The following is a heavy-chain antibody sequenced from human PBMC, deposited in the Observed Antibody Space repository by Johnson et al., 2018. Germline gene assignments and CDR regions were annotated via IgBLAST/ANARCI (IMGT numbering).Heavy chain of an antibody. Sequence: QLVESGGDVVQPGGSLRLSCAPSGFSFNSYAMTWVRQAPGMGLEWVSAIGTSGRRTYYADSVKGRFTVSRDNSKDMLFLPMNSLRAEDTAIYYCAKGTAGYSSMWYFDSLGQGTLVTGSS. CDR1: GFSFNSYA. J-gene: IGHJ4*02. CDR3: AKGTAGYSSMWYFDS. CDR2: IGTSGRRT. D-gene: IGHD6-19*01. V-gene: IGHV3-23*04.